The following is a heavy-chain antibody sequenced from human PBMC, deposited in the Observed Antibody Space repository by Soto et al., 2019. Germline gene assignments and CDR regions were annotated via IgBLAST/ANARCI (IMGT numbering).Heavy chain of an antibody. J-gene: IGHJ1*01. D-gene: IGHD2-15*01. CDR3: AKGLGVAAPFQH. CDR1: GFTFSNYV. V-gene: IGHV3-23*01. CDR2: ITGSGSRT. Sequence: PGGSLRLSCAASGFTFSNYVMSWVRQAPGGGLEWVSGITGSGSRTKYADSVKGRFTSSRDSSKNTLYLQMNILRVEDTAVYYCAKGLGVAAPFQHWGQGALVTVSS.